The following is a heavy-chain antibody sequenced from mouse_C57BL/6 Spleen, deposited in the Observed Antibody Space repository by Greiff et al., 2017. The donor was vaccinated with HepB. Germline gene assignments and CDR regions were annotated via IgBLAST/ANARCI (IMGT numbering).Heavy chain of an antibody. CDR2: IDPETGGT. J-gene: IGHJ3*01. D-gene: IGHD1-1*01. V-gene: IGHV1-15*01. CDR3: TRRSSSFAY. CDR1: GYTFTDYE. Sequence: LVESGAELVRPGASVTLSCKASGYTFTDYEMHWVKQTPVHGLEWIGAIDPETGGTAYNQKFKGKAILTADKSSSTAYMELRSLTSEDSAVYYCTRRSSSFAYWGQGTLVTVSA.